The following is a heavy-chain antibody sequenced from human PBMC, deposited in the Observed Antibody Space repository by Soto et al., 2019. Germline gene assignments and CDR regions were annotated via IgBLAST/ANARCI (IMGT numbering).Heavy chain of an antibody. D-gene: IGHD4-4*01. V-gene: IGHV3-15*01. CDR3: TTDVTTVTTYYYYGMDV. CDR2: IKSKTDGGTT. Sequence: GGSLRLSXAASGFTFSNAWMSWVRQAPGKGLEWVGRIKSKTDGGTTDYAAPVKGRFTISRDDSKNTLYLQMNSLKTEDTAVYYCTTDVTTVTTYYYYGMDVWGQGTTVNVS. J-gene: IGHJ6*02. CDR1: GFTFSNAW.